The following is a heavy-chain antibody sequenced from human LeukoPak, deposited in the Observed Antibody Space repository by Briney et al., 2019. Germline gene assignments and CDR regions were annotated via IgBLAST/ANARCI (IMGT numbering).Heavy chain of an antibody. CDR3: ARDLGGDYDY. CDR1: GGSISSYY. CDR2: IYYRGST. J-gene: IGHJ4*02. Sequence: SETLSLTCTVSGGSISSYYWSWIRQPPGKGLEWIGYIYYRGSTNYNPSLKSRVTISVDTSKNQFSLKLSSVTAADTAVYYCARDLGGDYDYWGQGTLVTVSS. D-gene: IGHD4-17*01. V-gene: IGHV4-59*01.